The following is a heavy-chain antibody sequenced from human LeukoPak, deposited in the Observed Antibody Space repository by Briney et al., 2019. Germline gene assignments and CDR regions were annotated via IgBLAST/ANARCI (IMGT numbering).Heavy chain of an antibody. D-gene: IGHD2/OR15-2a*01. J-gene: IGHJ5*02. V-gene: IGHV3-23*01. CDR3: ARGKTSQNIVTRKTYNWFDP. CDR2: ISSSGGST. CDR1: RFTFSSYG. Sequence: PGGTLRLSCAASRFTFSSYGMSWVRQAPGKGLEWVSGISSSGGSTYYADSVKGRFTISRDNSRNTLYLQMKSLRAEDTAVYYCARGKTSQNIVTRKTYNWFDPWGQGTLVTVSS.